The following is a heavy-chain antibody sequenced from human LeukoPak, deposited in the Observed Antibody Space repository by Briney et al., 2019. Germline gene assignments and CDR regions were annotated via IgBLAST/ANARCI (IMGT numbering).Heavy chain of an antibody. CDR3: ARALQTGTTDY. V-gene: IGHV1-69*04. J-gene: IGHJ4*02. Sequence: ASVNVSCKASVGTFSSYAISWVRQAPGQGLEWMGRIIPILGIANYAQKFQGRVTITADKSTSTAYMELSSLRSEDTAVYYCARALQTGTTDYWGQGTLVTVSS. CDR1: VGTFSSYA. CDR2: IIPILGIA. D-gene: IGHD1-1*01.